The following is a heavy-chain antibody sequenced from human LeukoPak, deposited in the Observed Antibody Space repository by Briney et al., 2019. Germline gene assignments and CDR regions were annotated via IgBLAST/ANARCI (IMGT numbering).Heavy chain of an antibody. J-gene: IGHJ4*02. Sequence: SETLSLTCTVSGGSISSGSYYWNWIRQPAGKGLEWIGRIHTSGSTNYNPSLKSRVTVSVDTSKNQFSLKLSSVTAADTAVYYCARAPRYYYDTFYDYWGQGTLVTVSS. CDR3: ARAPRYYYDTFYDY. V-gene: IGHV4-61*02. CDR2: IHTSGST. CDR1: GGSISSGSYY. D-gene: IGHD3-22*01.